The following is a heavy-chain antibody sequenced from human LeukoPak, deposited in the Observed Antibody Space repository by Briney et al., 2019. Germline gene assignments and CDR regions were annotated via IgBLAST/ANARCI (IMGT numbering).Heavy chain of an antibody. Sequence: SETLSLTCTVSVGSISSYFWSWIRQPPGKGLEWIGCIYYSGSTNYNPSLQSRVTISVGTSKNQFSLKLSSVTAADTAVYYCASEYCSSTSCYTAHFDYWGQGTLVTVSS. D-gene: IGHD2-2*02. CDR2: IYYSGST. J-gene: IGHJ4*02. CDR3: ASEYCSSTSCYTAHFDY. V-gene: IGHV4-59*08. CDR1: VGSISSYF.